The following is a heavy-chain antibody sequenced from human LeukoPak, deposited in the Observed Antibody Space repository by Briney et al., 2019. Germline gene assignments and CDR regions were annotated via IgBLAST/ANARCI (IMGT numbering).Heavy chain of an antibody. J-gene: IGHJ4*02. V-gene: IGHV3-21*01. CDR3: ARGEHSGSYHIDY. D-gene: IGHD1-26*01. CDR2: ISSSSSYI. Sequence: GGSLRLSCAASGFTFSSYSMNWVRQAPGKGLEWVSSISSSSSYIYYADSVKGRFTISRDNAKNSLYLQMNSLRAEDTAVYYCARGEHSGSYHIDYWGQGTLVTVSS. CDR1: GFTFSSYS.